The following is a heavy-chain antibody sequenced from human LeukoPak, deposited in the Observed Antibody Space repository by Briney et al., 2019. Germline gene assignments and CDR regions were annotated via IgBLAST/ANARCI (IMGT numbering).Heavy chain of an antibody. CDR1: GFTFSSYA. J-gene: IGHJ4*02. Sequence: PGGSLRLSCAASGFTFSSYAMNWVRQAPGKGLEWVSGISGSGDNTYYADSVKGRFTISRDNSKNTLYLQMNSLRAEDTAVYYCAKGRPITMVRGVLFDYWGQGTLVTVSS. CDR2: ISGSGDNT. CDR3: AKGRPITMVRGVLFDY. V-gene: IGHV3-23*01. D-gene: IGHD3-10*01.